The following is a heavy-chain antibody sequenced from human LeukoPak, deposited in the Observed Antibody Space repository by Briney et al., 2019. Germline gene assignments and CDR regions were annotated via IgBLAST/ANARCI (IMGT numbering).Heavy chain of an antibody. D-gene: IGHD6-6*01. CDR1: GFTFDDYA. CDR2: ISWNSGSI. Sequence: PGRSLRLSCAAPGFTFDDYAMHWVRQAPGKGLEWVSGISWNSGSIGYADSVKGRFTISRDNAKNSLYLQMNSLRAEDTALYYCAKEIEYSSSVLGAFDIWGQGTMVTVSS. J-gene: IGHJ3*02. CDR3: AKEIEYSSSVLGAFDI. V-gene: IGHV3-9*01.